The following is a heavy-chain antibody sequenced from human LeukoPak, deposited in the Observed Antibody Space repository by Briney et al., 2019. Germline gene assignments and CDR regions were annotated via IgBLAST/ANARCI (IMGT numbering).Heavy chain of an antibody. D-gene: IGHD6-19*01. CDR1: GIVFSNTA. Sequence: GGSLRLSCAASGIVFSNTAMNWARQSPGRGLEWVSAISGGGERTFYADSVKGRFTISRDNSKNMVYLQTNSLRADDTAIYYCGKDGGQYSSGPEFDPRGHGALVTVSS. CDR2: ISGGGERT. V-gene: IGHV3-23*01. J-gene: IGHJ5*02. CDR3: GKDGGQYSSGPEFDP.